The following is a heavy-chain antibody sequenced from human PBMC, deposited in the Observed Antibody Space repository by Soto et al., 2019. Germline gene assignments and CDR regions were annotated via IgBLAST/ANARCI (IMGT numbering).Heavy chain of an antibody. J-gene: IGHJ4*02. V-gene: IGHV3-11*05. D-gene: IGHD3-10*01. Sequence: QVQLVESGGGLVKPGGSLRLSCAASGFTFSDYYMSWIRQAPGKGLEWVSYISSSSSYTNYADSVKGRFTISRDNAKNSLYLQMNSLRAEDTAVYYCARDGRFGELSLFDYWGQGTLVTVSS. CDR1: GFTFSDYY. CDR3: ARDGRFGELSLFDY. CDR2: ISSSSSYT.